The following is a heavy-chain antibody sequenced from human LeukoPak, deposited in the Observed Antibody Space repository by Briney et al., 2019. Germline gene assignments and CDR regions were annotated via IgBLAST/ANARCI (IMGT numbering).Heavy chain of an antibody. CDR2: ISSSGSTI. D-gene: IGHD6-13*01. V-gene: IGHV3-48*04. CDR1: GFTFSSYA. Sequence: GGSLRLSCAASGFTFSSYAVSWVRQAPGKGLEWVSYISSSGSTIYYADSVKGRFNISRDNAKNSLYLQMNSLRAEDTALYYCAKDSGLAAAGTGYCYYYGMDVWGKGTMVTVSS. CDR3: AKDSGLAAAGTGYCYYYGMDV. J-gene: IGHJ6*04.